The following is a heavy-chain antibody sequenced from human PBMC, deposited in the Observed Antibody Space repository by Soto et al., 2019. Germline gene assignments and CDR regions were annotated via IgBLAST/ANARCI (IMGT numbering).Heavy chain of an antibody. V-gene: IGHV3-48*02. D-gene: IGHD3-3*01. CDR1: GFTFSGYN. CDR3: AREGKTAFGDVLGPFDY. Sequence: EVQLVESGGGLGQPGGSLRLSCAASGFTFSGYNMNWVRQAPRRGLEWVSYINRNNGVVSYADSVKGRFTISRDNAKNSMSLQMNSLRDEDTAVYYCAREGKTAFGDVLGPFDYWGQGILVTVSS. J-gene: IGHJ4*02. CDR2: INRNNGVV.